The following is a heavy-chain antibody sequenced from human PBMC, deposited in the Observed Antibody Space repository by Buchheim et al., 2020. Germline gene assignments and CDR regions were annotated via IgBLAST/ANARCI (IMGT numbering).Heavy chain of an antibody. J-gene: IGHJ4*02. CDR3: ARGTATILDY. CDR2: INHSGST. D-gene: IGHD5-12*01. Sequence: QVQLQQWGAGLLKPSETLSLTCPVYGGSFSGYYWSWIRQPPGKGLEWIGEINHSGSTNYNPSLKSRVTISVDTSKNQFSLKLSSVTAADTAVYYCARGTATILDYWGQGTL. CDR1: GGSFSGYY. V-gene: IGHV4-34*01.